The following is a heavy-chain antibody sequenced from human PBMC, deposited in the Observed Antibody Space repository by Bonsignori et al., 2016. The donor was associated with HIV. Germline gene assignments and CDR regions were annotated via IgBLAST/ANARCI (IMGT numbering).Heavy chain of an antibody. V-gene: IGHV1-8*01. Sequence: WVRQAPGQGLEWMGWMNPNSGNTGYAQKFQGRVTMTRNTSISTAYMELSSLRSEDTAVYYCARVDDFWSGYPHDYWGQGTLVTVSS. D-gene: IGHD3-3*01. CDR3: ARVDDFWSGYPHDY. J-gene: IGHJ4*02. CDR2: MNPNSGNT.